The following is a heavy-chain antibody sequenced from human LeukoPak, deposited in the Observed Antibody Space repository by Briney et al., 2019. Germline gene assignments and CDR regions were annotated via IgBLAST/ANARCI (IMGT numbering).Heavy chain of an antibody. CDR2: IYYSGST. CDR1: GGSISSSSYY. CDR3: ARVRVRGDYYMDV. J-gene: IGHJ6*03. Sequence: SETLSLTCTVSGGSISSSSYYWGWIRQPPGKGLEWIGSIYYSGSTYYNPSLKSRVTISVDTSKNQFSLKLSSVTAADTAVYYCARVRVRGDYYMDVWGKGTTVTISS. D-gene: IGHD3-10*01. V-gene: IGHV4-39*07.